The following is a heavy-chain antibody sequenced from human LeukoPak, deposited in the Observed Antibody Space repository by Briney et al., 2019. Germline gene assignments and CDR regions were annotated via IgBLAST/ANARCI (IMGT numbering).Heavy chain of an antibody. CDR2: IYYSGST. Sequence: PSETLSLTCAVYGGSFSGYYWGWIRQPPGKGLEWIGSIYYSGSTYYSPSLNSRVTISVDTSKNQFSLRLSSVTAADTAVYYCARLDYGDYSAFDYWGQGTLVTVSS. D-gene: IGHD4-17*01. CDR1: GGSFSGYY. CDR3: ARLDYGDYSAFDY. J-gene: IGHJ4*02. V-gene: IGHV4-39*01.